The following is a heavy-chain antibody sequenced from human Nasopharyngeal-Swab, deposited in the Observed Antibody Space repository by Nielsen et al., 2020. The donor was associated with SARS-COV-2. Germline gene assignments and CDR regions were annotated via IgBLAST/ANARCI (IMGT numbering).Heavy chain of an antibody. Sequence: GSLRLSCTVSGGSISSYYWSWIRQPPGKGLEWIGYIYYSGSTNYNPSLKSRVTISVDTSKKQFSLKLSSVTAAETAVYYCGRGPWAYCYDPGLDYWGQGTLVTVSS. CDR3: GRGPWAYCYDPGLDY. D-gene: IGHD3-22*01. J-gene: IGHJ4*02. CDR1: GGSISSYY. CDR2: IYYSGST. V-gene: IGHV4-59*01.